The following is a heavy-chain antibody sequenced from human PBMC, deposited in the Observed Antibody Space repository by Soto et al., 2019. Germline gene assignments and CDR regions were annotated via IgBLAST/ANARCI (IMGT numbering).Heavy chain of an antibody. Sequence: PWESLKISCKGSGSSFTSYWIGWVRQMPGKGLEWMGIIYPGDSDTRYSPSFQGQVTISADKSISTAYLQWSSLKASDTAMYYCARHGIERRLITPAIKNYGMDVWGQGTTVTVSS. CDR2: IYPGDSDT. J-gene: IGHJ6*02. CDR3: ARHGIERRLITPAIKNYGMDV. CDR1: GSSFTSYW. V-gene: IGHV5-51*01. D-gene: IGHD2-2*02.